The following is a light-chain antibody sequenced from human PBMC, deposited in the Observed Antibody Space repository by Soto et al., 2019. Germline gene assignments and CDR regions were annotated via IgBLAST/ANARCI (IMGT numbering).Light chain of an antibody. Sequence: QSALTQPPSGSGSPGQSVTISCTGTSSDVGGYNYVSWYQQHPGKAPKLMIYEVSKRPSGVPDRFSGSKSGNTASLTVSGLQAEYEADYYCSSYAGSNNFVFGTGTKLTVL. V-gene: IGLV2-8*01. J-gene: IGLJ1*01. CDR2: EVS. CDR3: SSYAGSNNFV. CDR1: SSDVGGYNY.